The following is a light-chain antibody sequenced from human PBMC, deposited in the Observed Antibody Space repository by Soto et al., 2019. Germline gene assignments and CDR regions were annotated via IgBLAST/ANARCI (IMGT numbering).Light chain of an antibody. CDR1: SSNIGAGYD. J-gene: IGLJ3*02. CDR3: HSSDISLSSWV. Sequence: QSVLTQPPSVSGAPGQRITISCTGSSSNIGAGYDVHWYQQLPGTAPKLLIYGNSNRPSGVPDRFSGSKSGTSASLPITGLPAEDEDDYYCHSSDISLSSWVFGGGTKLTVL. V-gene: IGLV1-40*01. CDR2: GNS.